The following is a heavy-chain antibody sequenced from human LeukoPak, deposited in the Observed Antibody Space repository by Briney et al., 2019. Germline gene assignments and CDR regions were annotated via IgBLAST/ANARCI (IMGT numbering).Heavy chain of an antibody. Sequence: SETLSLTCAVSGGSISSGGYSWSWIRQPPGKGLEWIGYIYYSGSTYYNPSLKSRATISVDTSKNQFSLKLNSVTPEDTAVYYCARNVRLGSGELSFAPFKNWFDPWGQGTLVTVSS. CDR3: ARNVRLGSGELSFAPFKNWFDP. CDR1: GGSISSGGYS. CDR2: IYYSGST. V-gene: IGHV4-30-4*07. J-gene: IGHJ5*02. D-gene: IGHD3-16*02.